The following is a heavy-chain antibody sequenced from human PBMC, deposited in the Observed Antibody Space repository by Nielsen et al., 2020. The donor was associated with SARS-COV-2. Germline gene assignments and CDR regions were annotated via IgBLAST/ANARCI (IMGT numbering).Heavy chain of an antibody. D-gene: IGHD3/OR15-3a*01. CDR3: ARGGPWTLFYYYYGMDV. CDR2: IYYSGST. V-gene: IGHV4-34*01. CDR1: GGSFSGYY. J-gene: IGHJ6*02. Sequence: SETLSLTCAVYGGSFSGYYWGWIRQPPGKGLEWIGSIYYSGSTYYNPSLKSRVTISVDTSKNQFSLKLSSVTAADTAVYYCARGGPWTLFYYYYGMDVWGQGTTVTVSS.